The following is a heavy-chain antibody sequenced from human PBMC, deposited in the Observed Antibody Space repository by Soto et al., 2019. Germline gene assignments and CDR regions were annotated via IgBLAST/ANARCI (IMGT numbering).Heavy chain of an antibody. Sequence: SETLSLTCSVSGVSVSSDIYYWSWIRHHPGKGLEWIGYIYYSGNTYYNPSLGGRVTISLDTSKNHFSLRLRSVTPADTAVYYSARYPVVVVPAANYALDVWGQGTTVTVSS. CDR1: GVSVSSDIYY. CDR3: ARYPVVVVPAANYALDV. V-gene: IGHV4-31*03. CDR2: IYYSGNT. J-gene: IGHJ6*02. D-gene: IGHD2-2*01.